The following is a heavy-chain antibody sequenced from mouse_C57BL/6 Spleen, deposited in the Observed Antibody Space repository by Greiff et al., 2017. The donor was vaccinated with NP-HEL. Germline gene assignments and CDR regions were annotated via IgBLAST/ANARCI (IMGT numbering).Heavy chain of an antibody. J-gene: IGHJ2*01. CDR3: ARTARIKY. D-gene: IGHD1-2*01. CDR1: GYSITSGYG. CDR2: ISYSGST. V-gene: IGHV3-2*02. Sequence: DVKLQESGPGLVKPSQSLSLTCTVTGYSITSGYGWNWIRQFPGNKLEWMGYISYSGSTNYNQSLKSRISITRDTSKNQSVLQLNSVTTEDTATYYCARTARIKYWGQGTTLTVSS.